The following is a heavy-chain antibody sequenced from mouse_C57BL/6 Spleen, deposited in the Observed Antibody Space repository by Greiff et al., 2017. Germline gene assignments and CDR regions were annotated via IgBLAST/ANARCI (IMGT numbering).Heavy chain of an antibody. Sequence: QVQLQQSGAELVRPGASVTLSCKASGYTFTDYEMHWVKQTPVHGLEWIGAIDPETGGTAYNQKFKGKAILTADKSSSTAYLELRSLTSEDSAVYYCTRRSPHYYGSSYGWYFDVWGTGTTVTVSS. CDR3: TRRSPHYYGSSYGWYFDV. D-gene: IGHD1-1*01. CDR2: IDPETGGT. J-gene: IGHJ1*03. CDR1: GYTFTDYE. V-gene: IGHV1-15*01.